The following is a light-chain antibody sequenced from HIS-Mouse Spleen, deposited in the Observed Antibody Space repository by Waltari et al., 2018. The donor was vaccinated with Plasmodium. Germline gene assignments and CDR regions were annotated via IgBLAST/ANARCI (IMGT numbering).Light chain of an antibody. V-gene: IGLV2-8*01. J-gene: IGLJ1*01. Sequence: QSALTQPPSASGSPGQSVTISCTGTSRDVGGYNYVSWYQQHPGKAPKLMIYEVSKRPSGVPDRFSGSKSGNTASLTVSGLQAEDEADYYCSSYAGSIFYVFGTGTKVTVL. CDR2: EVS. CDR1: SRDVGGYNY. CDR3: SSYAGSIFYV.